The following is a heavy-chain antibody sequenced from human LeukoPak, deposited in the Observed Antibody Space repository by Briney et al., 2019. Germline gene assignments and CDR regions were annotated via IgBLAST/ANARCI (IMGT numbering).Heavy chain of an antibody. CDR3: ERVHHCSSNSCQAWFDA. D-gene: IGHD2-2*01. CDR2: IYYSGST. V-gene: IGHV4-59*01. J-gene: IGHJ5*02. Sequence: SETLSLTCTFSGGSISDYYWSWIRQPPGKGLEWIGNIYYSGSTKYNPSLKSRVTISIDTSRNQFSLKLTSVTAADTAVYYCERVHHCSSNSCQAWFDAWGQGTLVTVSS. CDR1: GGSISDYY.